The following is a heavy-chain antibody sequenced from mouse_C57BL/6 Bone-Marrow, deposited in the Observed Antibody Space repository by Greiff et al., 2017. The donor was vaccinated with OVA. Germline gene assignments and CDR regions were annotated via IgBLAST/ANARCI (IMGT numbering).Heavy chain of an antibody. CDR1: GYTFTSYW. D-gene: IGHD1-1*01. Sequence: QVQLQQPGAELVRPGSSVKLSCKASGYTFTSYWMHWVKQRPIQGLEWIGNIDPSDRETHYNQKCKDKATLTVDKSSSTAYMQLSSLTSEDSAVYYCARGFTTVVATGYFDYWGQGTTLTVSS. V-gene: IGHV1-52*01. CDR2: IDPSDRET. J-gene: IGHJ2*01. CDR3: ARGFTTVVATGYFDY.